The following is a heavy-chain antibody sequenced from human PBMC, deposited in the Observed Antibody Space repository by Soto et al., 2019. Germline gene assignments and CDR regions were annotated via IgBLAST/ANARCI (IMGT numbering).Heavy chain of an antibody. V-gene: IGHV4-31*03. CDR2: IYYSGIT. Sequence: QVQLQESGPGLVQPSQTLSLTCTVSGGSISSGGYYWSWIRQHPGKGLEWIGYIYYSGITYYNPSLKSRVTISVDTSKNQSSLKLSSVTAADTAVYYCARVPSMVRGEMDHWFDHWGQGTLVTVSS. J-gene: IGHJ5*02. D-gene: IGHD3-10*01. CDR1: GGSISSGGYY. CDR3: ARVPSMVRGEMDHWFDH.